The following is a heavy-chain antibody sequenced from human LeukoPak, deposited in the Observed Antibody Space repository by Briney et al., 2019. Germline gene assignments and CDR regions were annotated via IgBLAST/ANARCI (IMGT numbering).Heavy chain of an antibody. V-gene: IGHV4-39*01. CDR3: ARRVIVIFGVVPPGAFDI. Sequence: SETLSLTCTVSRGSISSSSYYWGWIRQPPGKALEWIGSIYYSGSTYYNPSLKSRVTISVDTSKNQFSLKLSSVTAADTAVYYCARRVIVIFGVVPPGAFDIWGQGTMVTVSS. J-gene: IGHJ3*02. CDR2: IYYSGST. D-gene: IGHD3-3*01. CDR1: RGSISSSSYY.